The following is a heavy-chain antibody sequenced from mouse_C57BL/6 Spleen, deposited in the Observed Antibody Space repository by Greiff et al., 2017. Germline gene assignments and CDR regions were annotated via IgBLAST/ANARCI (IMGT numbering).Heavy chain of an antibody. CDR2: IYPRDGST. D-gene: IGHD2-3*01. CDR3: ALDDGYYRFAY. J-gene: IGHJ3*01. V-gene: IGHV1-85*01. CDR1: GYTFTSYD. Sequence: QVQLKESGPELVKPGASVKLSCKASGYTFTSYDINWVKQRPGQGLEWIGWIYPRDGSTKYNEKFKGKATLTVDTSSSTAYMELHSLTSEDSAVYFCALDDGYYRFAYWGQGTLVTVSA.